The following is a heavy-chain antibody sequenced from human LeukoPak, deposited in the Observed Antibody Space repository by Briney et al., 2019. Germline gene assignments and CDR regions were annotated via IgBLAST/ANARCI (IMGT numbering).Heavy chain of an antibody. J-gene: IGHJ4*02. Sequence: QTGGSLRLSCAASGFTFDDYGMSWVRQAPGKGLEWVSTISNRDNKTSYGDSVKGRFTISRDNSKNTLYLQMNSLTAEDTATYFCAKATGTLGNWGQGNLVTVSS. V-gene: IGHV3-23*01. CDR2: ISNRDNKT. CDR3: AKATGTLGN. CDR1: GFTFDDYG. D-gene: IGHD1-1*01.